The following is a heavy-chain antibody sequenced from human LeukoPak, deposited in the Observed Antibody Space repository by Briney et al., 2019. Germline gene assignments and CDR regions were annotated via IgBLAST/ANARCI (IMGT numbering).Heavy chain of an antibody. Sequence: GGSLRLSSAASGFTFSSYGMHWVRQAPGKGLEWVAVIWYDGSNKYYADSVKGRFTISRDNSKNTLYLQMNSLRAEDTAVYYCARDQGYCSGGSCFPKESFDYWGQGTLVTVSS. CDR2: IWYDGSNK. J-gene: IGHJ4*02. D-gene: IGHD2-15*01. CDR3: ARDQGYCSGGSCFPKESFDY. CDR1: GFTFSSYG. V-gene: IGHV3-33*01.